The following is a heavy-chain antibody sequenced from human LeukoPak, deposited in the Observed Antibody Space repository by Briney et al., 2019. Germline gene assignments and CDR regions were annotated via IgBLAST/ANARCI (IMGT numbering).Heavy chain of an antibody. CDR1: GFTFSSYA. D-gene: IGHD6-19*01. Sequence: PGESLGLSCAASGFTFSSYAMSWVRLAPGKGLEWVSVISGSGDSTHYADSVQGRFTISRDNSRSTLYLQMNSLRAEDTAVYYCAKNKEEQWVRGFFDYWGQGTLVTVSS. CDR3: AKNKEEQWVRGFFDY. J-gene: IGHJ4*02. V-gene: IGHV3-23*01. CDR2: ISGSGDST.